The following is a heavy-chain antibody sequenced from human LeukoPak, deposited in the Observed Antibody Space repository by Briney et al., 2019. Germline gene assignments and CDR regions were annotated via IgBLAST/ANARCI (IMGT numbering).Heavy chain of an antibody. Sequence: GGSLRLSCAASGFTFNNYNMNWVRQAPGKALEWVSSITSSGAYIFYADSVRGRFTISRDNAKDSLYLQMNSLGPEDTAVYYCARDPYSGNYGNYYYYYMDVWGKGSTVTISS. CDR2: ITSSGAYI. D-gene: IGHD1-26*01. J-gene: IGHJ6*03. CDR1: GFTFNNYN. V-gene: IGHV3-21*01. CDR3: ARDPYSGNYGNYYYYYMDV.